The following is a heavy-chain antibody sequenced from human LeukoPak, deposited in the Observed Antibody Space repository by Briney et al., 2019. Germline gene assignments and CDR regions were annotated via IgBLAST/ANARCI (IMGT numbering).Heavy chain of an antibody. J-gene: IGHJ4*02. D-gene: IGHD2-15*01. CDR3: ARKTATYCSGGSCYFTSFDY. CDR2: INHNGST. V-gene: IGHV4-34*01. Sequence: PSETLSLTCAVYGGSFSGYYWSWIRQPPGKGLEWIGEINHNGSTNYNPSLKSRVTISVDTSKNQFSLKLSSVTAADTAVYYCARKTATYCSGGSCYFTSFDYWGQGTLVTVSS. CDR1: GGSFSGYY.